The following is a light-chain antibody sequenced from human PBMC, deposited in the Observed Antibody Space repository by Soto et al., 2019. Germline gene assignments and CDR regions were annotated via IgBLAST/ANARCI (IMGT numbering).Light chain of an antibody. V-gene: IGLV2-14*01. CDR3: RSFRRSNTPCV. Sequence: QSALTQPASVSGSPGQSITISCTGTSSDIGDYNYVSWYQQHPGKAPTLMIYDVSNRPSGVPNRFSGSKSGNTASLTISVLQAEDEADYYCRSFRRSNTPCVFGTGTKLTVL. J-gene: IGLJ1*01. CDR2: DVS. CDR1: SSDIGDYNY.